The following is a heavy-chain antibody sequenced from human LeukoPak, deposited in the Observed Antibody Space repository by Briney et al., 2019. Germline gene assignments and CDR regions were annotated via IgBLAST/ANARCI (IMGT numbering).Heavy chain of an antibody. CDR3: ARGPPRMPGDY. CDR2: IYSGGST. CDR1: GFTFGSNY. J-gene: IGHJ4*02. Sequence: GGSLRLSWAASGFTFGSNYRSWVRQAPGRGLEWVSVIYSGGSTYYADSVKGRFTISRDNSKNTLYLQMNSLRAEDTAVYYCARGPPRMPGDYWGQGTLVTVSS. D-gene: IGHD2-15*01. V-gene: IGHV3-53*05.